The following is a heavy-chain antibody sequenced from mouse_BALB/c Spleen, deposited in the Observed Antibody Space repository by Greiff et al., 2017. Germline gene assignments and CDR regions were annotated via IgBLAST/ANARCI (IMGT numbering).Heavy chain of an antibody. Sequence: DVMLVESGGGLVQPGGSRKLSCAASGFTFSSFGMHWVRQAPEKGLEWVAYISSGSSTIYYADTVKGRFTISRDNPKNTLFLQMTSLRSEDTAMYYCARGGMDYWGQGTSVTVSS. CDR2: ISSGSSTI. CDR1: GFTFSSFG. CDR3: ARGGMDY. V-gene: IGHV5-17*02. J-gene: IGHJ4*01.